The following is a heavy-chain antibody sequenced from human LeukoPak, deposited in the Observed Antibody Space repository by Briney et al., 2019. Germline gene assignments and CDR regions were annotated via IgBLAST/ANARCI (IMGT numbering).Heavy chain of an antibody. CDR1: GFTLGDYY. CDR2: ISSAAFST. J-gene: IGHJ6*03. CDR3: GRLKGYDYYMDV. V-gene: IGHV3-11*04. Sequence: GGSLTLSCAASGFTLGDYYMGWIRQAPGKGLEWVSPISSAAFSTYYADSVKGRFTISRDNANNSMSLQMNSLRAEDTAVYYCGRLKGYDYYMDVWAKGTTVTVSS.